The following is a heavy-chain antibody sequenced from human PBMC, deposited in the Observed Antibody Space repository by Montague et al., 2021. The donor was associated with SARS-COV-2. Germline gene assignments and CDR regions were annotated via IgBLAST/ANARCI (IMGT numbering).Heavy chain of an antibody. Sequence: TLSLTCTVSGASISSGGYYWSWIRQHPGKGLEWIGYIYYSGSTYYNPSLKSRVTISVDTSKNQFSLKLSSVTAADTAVYYCARAKRITIFGVVNEIDYWGQGTLVTVSS. CDR1: GASISSGGYY. CDR3: ARAKRITIFGVVNEIDY. J-gene: IGHJ4*02. CDR2: IYYSGST. D-gene: IGHD3-3*01. V-gene: IGHV4-31*03.